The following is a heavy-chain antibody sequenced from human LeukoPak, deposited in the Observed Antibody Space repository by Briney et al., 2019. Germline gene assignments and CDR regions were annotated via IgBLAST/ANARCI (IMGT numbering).Heavy chain of an antibody. CDR1: GFTFSSYG. V-gene: IGHV3-30*18. J-gene: IGHJ3*02. Sequence: GGSLRLSCAASGFTFSSYGMHWVRQAPGKGLEWVADISHDGSDTYFADSVKGGFTISTDTSKNTLYLQMNSLRAENTAVYYCVKDKRDSGGYSYAFDIWGQGTMVTVSS. CDR2: ISHDGSDT. CDR3: VKDKRDSGGYSYAFDI. D-gene: IGHD3-22*01.